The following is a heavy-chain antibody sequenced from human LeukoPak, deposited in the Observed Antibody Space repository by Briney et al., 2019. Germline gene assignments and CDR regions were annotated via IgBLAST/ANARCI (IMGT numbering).Heavy chain of an antibody. Sequence: PSETLSLTCTVSGGSISSGSYYWSWIRRPAGKGLEWIGRISTSGSTNYNPSLKSRVTISVDTSKNQFSLKLSSVTAADTAVYYCARSLIAAPFALRYWGQGTLVTVSS. CDR2: ISTSGST. CDR1: GGSISSGSYY. J-gene: IGHJ4*02. V-gene: IGHV4-61*02. D-gene: IGHD6-13*01. CDR3: ARSLIAAPFALRY.